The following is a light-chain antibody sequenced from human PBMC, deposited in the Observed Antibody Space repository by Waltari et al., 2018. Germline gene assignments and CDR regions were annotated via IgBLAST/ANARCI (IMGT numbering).Light chain of an antibody. CDR2: EVT. CDR1: SSDIGSYNF. V-gene: IGLV2-14*01. J-gene: IGLJ2*01. Sequence: QSALTQPASVSGSPRQSITISCTGTSSDIGSYNFVSWYQQHPGKAPKLLIFEVTNRPSGVSNRFSGSKSGNTASLTISGVQAEDEADYYCSSYSSSYTSVVFGGGTKLTVL. CDR3: SSYSSSYTSVV.